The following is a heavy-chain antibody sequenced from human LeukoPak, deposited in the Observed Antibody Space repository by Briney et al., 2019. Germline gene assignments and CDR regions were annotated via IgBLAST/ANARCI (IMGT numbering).Heavy chain of an antibody. V-gene: IGHV3-53*01. J-gene: IGHJ6*02. Sequence: PGGSLRLSCAASGFTVNNNYMSWVRQAPGKGLEWVSVIYGGGSTYYADSVKGRLTISRDNSRNTLYLQMNILRDEDTAVYYCARDRGEPWYYYYAMDVWGQGTTVTVSS. CDR1: GFTVNNNY. CDR3: ARDRGEPWYYYYAMDV. CDR2: IYGGGST.